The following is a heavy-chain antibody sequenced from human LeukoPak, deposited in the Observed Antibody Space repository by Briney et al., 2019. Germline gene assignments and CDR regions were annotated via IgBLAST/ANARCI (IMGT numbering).Heavy chain of an antibody. CDR3: ARGVAENGNPNYFDP. Sequence: GGSLRLSCAASGFSFSSYNMNWVRQAPGKGLEWVSYISGSSSATDYADSVKGRFTISRDNAKNSLYLQMNSLRAEDTAVYSCARGVAENGNPNYFDPWGRGTLVTVSS. D-gene: IGHD6-13*01. CDR1: GFSFSSYN. V-gene: IGHV3-48*01. J-gene: IGHJ5*02. CDR2: ISGSSSAT.